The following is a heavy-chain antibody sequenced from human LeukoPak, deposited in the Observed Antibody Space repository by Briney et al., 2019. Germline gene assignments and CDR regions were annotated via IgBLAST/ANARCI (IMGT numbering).Heavy chain of an antibody. D-gene: IGHD2-2*01. V-gene: IGHV1-2*04. CDR3: ARGGVVVPAAMGY. CDR2: INPNSGGT. Sequence: ASVKVSCKASGYTFTGYYMHWVRQAPGQGLEWMGWINPNSGGTNYAQKFQGWVTMTRDTSISTAYMELSRLRSDGTAVYYCARGGVVVPAAMGYWGQGTLVTVSS. J-gene: IGHJ4*02. CDR1: GYTFTGYY.